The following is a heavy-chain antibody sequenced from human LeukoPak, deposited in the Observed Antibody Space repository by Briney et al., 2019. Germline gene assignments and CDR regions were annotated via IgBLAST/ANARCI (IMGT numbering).Heavy chain of an antibody. D-gene: IGHD6-19*01. CDR2: ITGRSDKT. CDR1: GFNFNKYD. Sequence: PGGSLRLSCAASGFNFNKYDMTWARQAPGKGLEWVSTITGRSDKTYYTDSVKGRFVTSRDNSKDTLYLQMNSLRAEDRALYYCAKGGWLDDLGQGALVTVSS. J-gene: IGHJ4*02. V-gene: IGHV3-23*01. CDR3: AKGGWLDD.